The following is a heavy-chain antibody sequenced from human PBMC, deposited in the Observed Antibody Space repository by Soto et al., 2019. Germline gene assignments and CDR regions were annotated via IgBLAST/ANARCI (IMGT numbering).Heavy chain of an antibody. CDR1: GGSISGYY. V-gene: IGHV4-59*08. CDR2: IYYSGST. Sequence: PSETLSLTCTVSGGSISGYYWSWIRQPPGKGLEWIGYIYYSGSTNYNPSLKSRVTISVDTSKNQFSLKLSSVTAADTAVYYCARRHISSSSHLSYYYYMDVWGKGTTVTVSS. D-gene: IGHD6-6*01. J-gene: IGHJ6*03. CDR3: ARRHISSSSHLSYYYYMDV.